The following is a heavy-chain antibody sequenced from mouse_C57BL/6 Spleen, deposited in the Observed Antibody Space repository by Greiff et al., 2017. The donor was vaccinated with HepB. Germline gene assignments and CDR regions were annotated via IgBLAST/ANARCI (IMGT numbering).Heavy chain of an antibody. CDR3: ARDYYTPYYYAMDY. J-gene: IGHJ4*01. CDR1: GYTFTSYW. V-gene: IGHV1-59*01. CDR2: IDPSDSYT. D-gene: IGHD2-12*01. Sequence: QVHVKQPGAELVRPGTSVKLSCKASGYTFTSYWMHWVKQRPGQGLEWIGVIDPSDSYTNCNQKFKGKATLTVDTSSSTAYMQLSSLTSEDSAVYYCARDYYTPYYYAMDYWGQGTSVTVSS.